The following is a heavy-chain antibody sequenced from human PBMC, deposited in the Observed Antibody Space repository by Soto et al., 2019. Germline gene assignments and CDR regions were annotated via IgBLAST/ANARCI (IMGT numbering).Heavy chain of an antibody. Sequence: GGSLRLSCASCGFTFSNAWMSWVRQATGKGLEWVGRIKGEADGGTTDYAAPVKGRITISRDHSKDTLYLQMNSLKTEDTAVYYCTTGLSNGYYNFDYWGQGTPVTVSS. V-gene: IGHV3-15*01. CDR3: TTGLSNGYYNFDY. J-gene: IGHJ4*02. D-gene: IGHD3-22*01. CDR1: GFTFSNAW. CDR2: IKGEADGGTT.